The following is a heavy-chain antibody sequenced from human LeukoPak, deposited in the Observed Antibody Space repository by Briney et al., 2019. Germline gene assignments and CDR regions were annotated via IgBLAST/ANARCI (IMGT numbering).Heavy chain of an antibody. CDR3: ARVIRSYHYGSGRFFIDY. V-gene: IGHV1-18*01. CDR1: GYTFTSYG. Sequence: ASVKVSCKASGYTFTSYGISWVRQAPGQGLEWMGWISAYNGNTNYAQKLQGRVTMTTDTSTSTAYMELRSLRSDDTAVYYCARVIRSYHYGSGRFFIDYWGQGTLVTVSS. CDR2: ISAYNGNT. D-gene: IGHD3-10*01. J-gene: IGHJ4*02.